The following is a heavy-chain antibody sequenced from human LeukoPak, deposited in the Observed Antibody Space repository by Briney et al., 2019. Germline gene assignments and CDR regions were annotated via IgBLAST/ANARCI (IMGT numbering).Heavy chain of an antibody. V-gene: IGHV3-53*01. Sequence: PGGSLSLSCAASGFTVSSNYMSWVRQAPGKGLEWVSVIYSGGSTYYADSVKGRFTISRDNSKNTLYLQMNSLRAEDTAVYYCAKAAAAAARNFQHWGQGTLVTVSS. CDR2: IYSGGST. CDR1: GFTVSSNY. D-gene: IGHD6-13*01. CDR3: AKAAAAAARNFQH. J-gene: IGHJ1*01.